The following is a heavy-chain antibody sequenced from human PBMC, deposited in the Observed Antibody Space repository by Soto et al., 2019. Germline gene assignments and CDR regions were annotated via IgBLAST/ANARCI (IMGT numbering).Heavy chain of an antibody. CDR1: GFTFSSYA. Sequence: QVQLVESGGGVVQPGRSLRLSCAASGFTFSSYAMHWVRQAPGKGLEWVAVISYDGSNKYYADSVKGRFTISRDNSKNTLYLQMNSLRAEDTAVYYCARDNRYDSSGYYFDYWGQGTLVTVSS. V-gene: IGHV3-30-3*01. D-gene: IGHD3-22*01. J-gene: IGHJ4*02. CDR2: ISYDGSNK. CDR3: ARDNRYDSSGYYFDY.